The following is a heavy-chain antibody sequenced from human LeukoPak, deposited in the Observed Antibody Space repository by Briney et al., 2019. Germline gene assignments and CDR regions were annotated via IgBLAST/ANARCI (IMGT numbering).Heavy chain of an antibody. V-gene: IGHV4-31*03. J-gene: IGHJ4*02. CDR3: ARVLVSSGSLDY. CDR1: GGSLNSGFYY. CDR2: IYYSGTT. Sequence: SQTLSLTCTVSGGSLNSGFYYWDWIRQHPGKGLEWIGYIYYSGTTHYNPSLKSRVTISVDTSQNQFSLKLSSVTAADTAVYYCARVLVSSGSLDYWGQGTLVTVSS. D-gene: IGHD6-19*01.